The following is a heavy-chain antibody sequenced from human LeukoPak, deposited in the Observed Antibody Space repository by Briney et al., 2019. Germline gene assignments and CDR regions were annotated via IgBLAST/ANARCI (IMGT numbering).Heavy chain of an antibody. CDR1: GYTFTSYG. D-gene: IGHD2-2*01. CDR2: ISAYNGNT. J-gene: IGHJ4*02. CDR3: ARVPGRYCSSTSCYRYFDY. V-gene: IGHV1-18*01. Sequence: ASVKVSCKASGYTFTSYGISWVRQAPGQGLEWMGWISAYNGNTNYAQKLQGRVTMTTDTSTSTAYMELRSLRSDDTAVCYCARVPGRYCSSTSCYRYFDYWGQGTLVTVSS.